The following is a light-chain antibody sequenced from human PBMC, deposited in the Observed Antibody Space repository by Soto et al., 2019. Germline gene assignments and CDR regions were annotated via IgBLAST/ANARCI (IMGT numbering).Light chain of an antibody. CDR1: SSDVGGYNY. CDR3: SSYTGSSTPV. J-gene: IGLJ3*02. CDR2: EVS. V-gene: IGLV2-14*01. Sequence: QSVLTRPASVSGSPGQSITISCTGTSSDVGGYNYVSWYQHHPGKAPKLMIYEVSNRPSGVSNRFSGSKSGNTASLTISGLQAEDEADYYCSSYTGSSTPVFGGGTKLTVL.